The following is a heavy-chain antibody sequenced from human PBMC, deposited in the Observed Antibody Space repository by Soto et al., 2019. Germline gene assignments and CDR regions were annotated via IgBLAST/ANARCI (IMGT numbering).Heavy chain of an antibody. Sequence: GGSLRLSCTASGFTFSSYTLNWVRRAPGKGLEWVATSSDRRTGNTHYSDSVRGRFTLSRDYSRNILFLQMDSLRADDTALYYCTTWLTAHLDYWGRGPQVTVPS. J-gene: IGHJ4*02. D-gene: IGHD2-21*02. CDR1: GFTFSSYT. V-gene: IGHV3-23*01. CDR3: TTWLTAHLDY. CDR2: SSDRRTGNT.